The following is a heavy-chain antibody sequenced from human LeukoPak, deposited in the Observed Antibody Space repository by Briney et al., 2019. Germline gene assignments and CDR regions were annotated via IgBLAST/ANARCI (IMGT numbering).Heavy chain of an antibody. CDR1: GFTFSSYA. CDR2: ISYDGSNK. Sequence: PGRSLRLSCAASGFTFSSYAMHWVRQAPGKGLEWVAVISYDGSNKYYADSVKGRFTISRDNSKNTLYLQMNSLRAEDTAVYYCAKLQSDGLRTYYGMDVWGQGTTVTVSS. D-gene: IGHD4-17*01. J-gene: IGHJ6*02. CDR3: AKLQSDGLRTYYGMDV. V-gene: IGHV3-30-3*02.